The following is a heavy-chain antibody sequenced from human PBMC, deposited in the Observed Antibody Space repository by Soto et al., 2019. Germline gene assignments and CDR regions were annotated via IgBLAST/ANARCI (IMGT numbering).Heavy chain of an antibody. CDR2: IYHSGST. Sequence: QLQLQESGSGLVKPSQTLSLTCAVSGGSISSGGYSWSWIRQPPGKGLEWIGYIYHSGSTYYNPSLKSRVTISIDRSKTQFSLKLSFVTAAATDVYFCASAGGLGAVAADYWGQGTLVTVSS. D-gene: IGHD6-19*01. CDR1: GGSISSGGYS. CDR3: ASAGGLGAVAADY. J-gene: IGHJ4*02. V-gene: IGHV4-30-2*01.